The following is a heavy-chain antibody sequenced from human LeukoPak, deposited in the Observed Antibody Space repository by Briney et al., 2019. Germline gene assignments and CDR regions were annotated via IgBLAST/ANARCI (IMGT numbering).Heavy chain of an antibody. V-gene: IGHV3-11*04. CDR3: AREAPRIAADHFD. CDR2: ISSSGSTI. J-gene: IGHJ4*02. D-gene: IGHD6-13*01. CDR1: GFTFSDYY. Sequence: GGSLRLSCAASGFTFSDYYMSWIRQAPGKGLEWVSYISSSGSTIYYADSVKGRFAISRDNAKNSLYLQMNSLRAEDTAVYYCAREAPRIAADHFDWGQGTLVTVSS.